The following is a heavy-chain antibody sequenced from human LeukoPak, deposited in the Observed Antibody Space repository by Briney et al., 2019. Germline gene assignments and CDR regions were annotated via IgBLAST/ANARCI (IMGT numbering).Heavy chain of an antibody. V-gene: IGHV4-59*01. Sequence: PSETLSLTCTVSGGSISSYYWSWIRQPPGKGLEWIGYIYYSGSTNYNPSLKSRVTISVDTSKNQFSLKLSSVTAADTAVYYCAREVLDFGVVIGGEGAFDIWGQGTMVTVSS. CDR1: GGSISSYY. J-gene: IGHJ3*02. CDR2: IYYSGST. D-gene: IGHD3-3*01. CDR3: AREVLDFGVVIGGEGAFDI.